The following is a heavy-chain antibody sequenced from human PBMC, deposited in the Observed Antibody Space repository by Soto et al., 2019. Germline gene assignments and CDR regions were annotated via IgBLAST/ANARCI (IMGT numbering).Heavy chain of an antibody. V-gene: IGHV1-8*01. J-gene: IGHJ6*03. CDR1: GYTFTSFD. CDR2: MNPNSGNT. D-gene: IGHD3-10*02. CDR3: ARAPFTMFTYLDV. Sequence: QVQLVQSGAEVKKPGASVKASCKASGYTFTSFDIHWVRQAPGQGLEWMGWMNPNSGNTDYAQKFQGRVTMTRNTSIITASMELSSLRSEDTAVYYCARAPFTMFTYLDVWGKGTTVTVSS.